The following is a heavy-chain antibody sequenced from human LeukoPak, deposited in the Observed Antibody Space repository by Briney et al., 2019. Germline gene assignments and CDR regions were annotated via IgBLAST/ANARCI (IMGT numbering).Heavy chain of an antibody. D-gene: IGHD3-3*01. J-gene: IGHJ3*02. V-gene: IGHV3-30*03. CDR2: ISYDGSNK. CDR3: ARDEYYDFWSGYRNDAFDI. CDR1: GFTFSSYG. Sequence: GGSLRLSCAASGFTFSSYGMHWVRQAPGKGLEWVAVISYDGSNKYYADSVKGRFTISRDNSKNTLYLQMNSLRAEDTAVYYCARDEYYDFWSGYRNDAFDIWGQGTMVTVSS.